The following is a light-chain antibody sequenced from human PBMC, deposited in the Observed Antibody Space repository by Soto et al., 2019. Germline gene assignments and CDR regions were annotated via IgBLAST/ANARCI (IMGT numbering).Light chain of an antibody. V-gene: IGLV2-14*01. Sequence: QSVLTQPASVSGSPGQSITISCTGTSSDVGGYNYVSWYQQHPGKAPKLMIYDVSNRPSGVSNRFSGSKSGNTASLTISGLQAEDEADYYCISYTSSSNLYVFGTGTKVTVL. J-gene: IGLJ1*01. CDR1: SSDVGGYNY. CDR3: ISYTSSSNLYV. CDR2: DVS.